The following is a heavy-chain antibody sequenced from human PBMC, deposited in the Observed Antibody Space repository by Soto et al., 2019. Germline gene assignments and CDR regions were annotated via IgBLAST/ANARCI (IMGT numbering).Heavy chain of an antibody. Sequence: SETLSLTCTVSGGSISSYYWSWIRQPPGKGLEWIGYIYYSGSTNYNPSLKSRVTISVDTSKNQFSLKLSSVTAADTAVYYCARVVRGRLVRYNWFDPWGQGTLVTVSS. CDR3: ARVVRGRLVRYNWFDP. CDR1: GGSISSYY. CDR2: IYYSGST. J-gene: IGHJ5*02. D-gene: IGHD6-19*01. V-gene: IGHV4-59*01.